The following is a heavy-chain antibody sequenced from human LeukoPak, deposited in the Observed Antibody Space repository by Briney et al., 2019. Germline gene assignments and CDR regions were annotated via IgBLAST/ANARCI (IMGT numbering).Heavy chain of an antibody. CDR3: ARESSSSTWTFHY. CDR1: GYTFTGYY. D-gene: IGHD6-13*01. Sequence: ASVKVSCKASGYTFTGYYMHCVRQAPGQGLEWMGWINPNTGDTNYAQKFQGRVTMTRDTSISTAYMELSRLTSDDTAVYYCARESSSSTWTFHYWGQGTLVTVSS. V-gene: IGHV1-2*02. CDR2: INPNTGDT. J-gene: IGHJ4*02.